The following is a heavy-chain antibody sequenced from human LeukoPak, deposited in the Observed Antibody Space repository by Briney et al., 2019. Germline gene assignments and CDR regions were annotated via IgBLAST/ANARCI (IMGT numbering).Heavy chain of an antibody. CDR1: GFTFSSYS. CDR2: ISSSSSYI. D-gene: IGHD2-15*01. J-gene: IGHJ4*02. CDR3: ARDLRVAGEKIDY. V-gene: IGHV3-21*01. Sequence: GGSLRLSCAASGFTFSSYSMNWVRQAPGKGLEWFSSISSSSSYIYYADSVKGRFTISRDNAKNSLYLQMNSLRAEDTAVYYCARDLRVAGEKIDYWGQGTLVTVSS.